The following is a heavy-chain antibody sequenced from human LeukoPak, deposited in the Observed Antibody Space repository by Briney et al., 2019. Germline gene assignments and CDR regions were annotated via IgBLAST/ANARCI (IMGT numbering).Heavy chain of an antibody. D-gene: IGHD3-3*01. CDR2: INHSGST. Sequence: PSETLSLTCAVYGGSFSGYYWSWIRQPPGKGLEWIGEINHSGSTNYNPSLKSRVTISVDTSKNQFSLKLSSVTAADTAVYYCARRDRITIFGVGPRPFDYWGQGTLVTVSS. CDR1: GGSFSGYY. CDR3: ARRDRITIFGVGPRPFDY. V-gene: IGHV4-34*01. J-gene: IGHJ4*02.